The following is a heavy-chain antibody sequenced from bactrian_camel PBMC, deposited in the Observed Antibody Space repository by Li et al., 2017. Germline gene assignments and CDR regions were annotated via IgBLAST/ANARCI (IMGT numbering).Heavy chain of an antibody. CDR1: RSTYSGYY. J-gene: IGHJ4*01. Sequence: HVQLVESGGGSVQSGGSLRLSCQASRSTYSGYYMAWFRQTPGKVREGVAAIQRDAGTVYETSVEGRFTISQDNAKNTLYLQMNSLKPEDTAMYYCAAAGGGAVRTAVAPLASYEYNYWGQGTQVTVS. D-gene: IGHD7*01. CDR2: IQRDAGT. V-gene: IGHV3S26*01. CDR3: AAAGGGAVRTAVAPLASYEYNY.